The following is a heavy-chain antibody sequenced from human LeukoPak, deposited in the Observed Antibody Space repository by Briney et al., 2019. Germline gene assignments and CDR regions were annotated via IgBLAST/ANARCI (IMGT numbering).Heavy chain of an antibody. J-gene: IGHJ6*03. CDR2: INPNSGGT. Sequence: ASVRVSCKASGYTFTGYYMHWVRQAPGQGLEWMGWINPNSGGTKYAQKFQGRVTMTRDTSISTAYMELSRLRSDDTAVYYCARDHIYGSGYYYYYMDVWGKGTTVTISS. V-gene: IGHV1-2*02. CDR3: ARDHIYGSGYYYYYMDV. D-gene: IGHD3-10*01. CDR1: GYTFTGYY.